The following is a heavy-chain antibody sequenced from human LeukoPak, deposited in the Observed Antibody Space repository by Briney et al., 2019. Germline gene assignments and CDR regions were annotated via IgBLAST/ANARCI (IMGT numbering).Heavy chain of an antibody. V-gene: IGHV1-69*13. CDR3: ARGIRRSSSWANWFDP. J-gene: IGHJ5*02. Sequence: ASVKVSCKASGGTFSSYAISWVRQAPGQGLEWMGGIIPIFGTANYAQKFQGRVTITADESTSTAYMELSSLRSEDTAVYYCARGIRRSSSWANWFDPWGQGTLVTVSS. D-gene: IGHD6-13*01. CDR2: IIPIFGTA. CDR1: GGTFSSYA.